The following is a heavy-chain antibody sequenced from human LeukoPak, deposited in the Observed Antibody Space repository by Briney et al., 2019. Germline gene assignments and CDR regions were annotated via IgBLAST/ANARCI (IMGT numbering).Heavy chain of an antibody. CDR2: INHSGST. V-gene: IGHV4-34*01. Sequence: SETLSLTCAVYGGSFSGYSWNWIRKPPGKGLEWIGEINHSGSTNYSPSLKSRVTISLDTSKNRFSLKLSSVTAADTAVYYCARGPVWGQGTMVTVSS. CDR1: GGSFSGYS. CDR3: ARGPV. J-gene: IGHJ3*01.